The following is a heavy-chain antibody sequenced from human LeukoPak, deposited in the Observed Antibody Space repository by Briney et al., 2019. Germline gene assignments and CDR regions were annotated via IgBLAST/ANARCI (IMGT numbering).Heavy chain of an antibody. Sequence: PSETLSLNCAVYGGSFSGYYWNWIRQPPGKGLEWIGEINHSGSTNYNPSLKSRVTISVDTSKNQFSLKLSSVTAADTAVFYCARALGTSFDYWGQGTLVTVSS. CDR1: GGSFSGYY. J-gene: IGHJ4*02. CDR2: INHSGST. D-gene: IGHD3-16*01. CDR3: ARALGTSFDY. V-gene: IGHV4-34*01.